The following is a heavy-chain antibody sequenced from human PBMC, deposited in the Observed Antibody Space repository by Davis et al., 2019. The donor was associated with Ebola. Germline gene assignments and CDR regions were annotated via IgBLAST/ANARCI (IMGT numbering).Heavy chain of an antibody. CDR1: GGSFSSYA. J-gene: IGHJ6*02. CDR2: IIPIFGTA. Sequence: SVKVSCKASGGSFSSYAITWVRQAPGQGLEWMGGIIPIFGTANYAQKFQGRVTITADESTSTAYMELSSLRSEDTAVYYCARDRDYSKVPDYGMDVWGQGTTVTVSS. D-gene: IGHD4-11*01. V-gene: IGHV1-69*13. CDR3: ARDRDYSKVPDYGMDV.